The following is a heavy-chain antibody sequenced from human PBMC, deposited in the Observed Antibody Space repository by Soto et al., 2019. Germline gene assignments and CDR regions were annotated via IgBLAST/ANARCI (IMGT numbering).Heavy chain of an antibody. J-gene: IGHJ4*02. CDR1: GYTFTSYG. V-gene: IGHV1-18*01. D-gene: IGHD2-2*01. CDR3: ARVYCSSTSCYDY. Sequence: ASVKVSCKASGYTFTSYGISWVRQAPGQGLEWMGWISAYNGNTNYAQKLQGRVTMTTDTSTSTAYVELRSLRSDDTAVYYCARVYCSSTSCYDYWGQGTLVTVSS. CDR2: ISAYNGNT.